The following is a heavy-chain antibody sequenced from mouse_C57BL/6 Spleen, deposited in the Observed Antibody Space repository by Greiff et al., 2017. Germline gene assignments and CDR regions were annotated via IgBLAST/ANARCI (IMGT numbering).Heavy chain of an antibody. CDR1: GYTFTDHT. Sequence: QVQLQQSDAELVKPGASVKISCKVSGYTFTDHTIHWMKQRPEQGLEWIGYIYPRDGSTKYNEKFKGKATLTADKSSSTACMQLNSLTSEDSAVYFCASPAPFITTVVAPFDYWGQGTTLTVSS. V-gene: IGHV1-78*01. CDR2: IYPRDGST. D-gene: IGHD1-1*01. J-gene: IGHJ2*01. CDR3: ASPAPFITTVVAPFDY.